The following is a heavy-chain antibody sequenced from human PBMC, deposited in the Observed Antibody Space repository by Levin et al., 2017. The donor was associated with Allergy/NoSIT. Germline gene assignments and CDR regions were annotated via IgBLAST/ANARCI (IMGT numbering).Heavy chain of an antibody. Sequence: GGSLRLSCAASGFTFSSYSMNWVRQAPGKGLEWVSSISSSSSYIYYADSVKGRFTISRDNAKNSLYLQMNSLRAEDTAVYYCARVVSSVAGHWFEPWGQGTLVTVSS. CDR3: ARVVSSVAGHWFEP. V-gene: IGHV3-21*01. J-gene: IGHJ5*02. CDR1: GFTFSSYS. D-gene: IGHD6-19*01. CDR2: ISSSSSYI.